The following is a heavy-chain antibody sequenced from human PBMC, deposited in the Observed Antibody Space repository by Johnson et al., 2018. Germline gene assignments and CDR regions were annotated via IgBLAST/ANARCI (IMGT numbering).Heavy chain of an antibody. CDR1: GLPSA. Sequence: VQLQEAGGGLVQPGGSLRLSCATSGLPSAMSWVRQPAGKGLEWVSAINGRSDGTYYADSVKGRFTISRDRPTNTLYLQRNSLRVEDTAVYYCAKDGGVAVALRYTDVWGRGTAVTVSS. J-gene: IGHJ6*03. V-gene: IGHV3-23*01. CDR3: AKDGGVAVALRYTDV. CDR2: INGRSDGT. D-gene: IGHD3-16*01.